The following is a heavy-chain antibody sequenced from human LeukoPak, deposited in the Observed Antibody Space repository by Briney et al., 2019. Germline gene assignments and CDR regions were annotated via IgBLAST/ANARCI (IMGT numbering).Heavy chain of an antibody. CDR1: GFTFSSYA. Sequence: GGSLRLSCAASGFTFSSYAMSWVRQAPGKGQEWVSAISGSGGSTYYADSVKGRFTISRDNSKNTLYLQMNSLRAEDTAVYYCAKGAAGPAYYYYYMDVWGKGTTVTVSS. CDR3: AKGAAGPAYYYYYMDV. V-gene: IGHV3-23*01. CDR2: ISGSGGST. J-gene: IGHJ6*03. D-gene: IGHD6-13*01.